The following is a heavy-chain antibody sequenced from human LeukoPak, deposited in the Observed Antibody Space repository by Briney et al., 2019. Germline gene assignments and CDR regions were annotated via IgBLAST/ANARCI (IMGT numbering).Heavy chain of an antibody. Sequence: ASVKVSCKASGYTFSGYYMHWVRQAPGQGLEWMGWINPNSGVSNYAQKSQGRVTMTRDTSISTAYMELSGLRSDDTAVFYCAGAPLPLGDFDYWGQGTLVTVSS. V-gene: IGHV1-2*02. CDR3: AGAPLPLGDFDY. CDR1: GYTFSGYY. J-gene: IGHJ4*02. D-gene: IGHD3-16*01. CDR2: INPNSGVS.